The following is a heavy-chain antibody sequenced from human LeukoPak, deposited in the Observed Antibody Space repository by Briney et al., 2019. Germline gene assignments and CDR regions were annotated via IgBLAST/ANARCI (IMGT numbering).Heavy chain of an antibody. CDR2: MNIDGSEK. CDR3: ARDPVEWEPLLDY. D-gene: IGHD1-26*01. V-gene: IGHV3-7*01. CDR1: GITFSNYW. J-gene: IGHJ4*02. Sequence: GGSLRLSCAASGITFSNYWMGWVRQAPGKRPEWVANMNIDGSEKYYADSVKGRFSISRDNARNSVYLQMASLRVEDTAVYYCARDPVEWEPLLDYWGQGTLVTVSS.